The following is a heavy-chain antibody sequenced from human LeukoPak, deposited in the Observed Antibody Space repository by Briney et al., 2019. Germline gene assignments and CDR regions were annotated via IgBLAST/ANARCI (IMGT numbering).Heavy chain of an antibody. D-gene: IGHD4-11*01. Sequence: GGSLRLSCAASGFTFSDYYMSWIRQAPGKGLERVSYISSSGSTINYADSVKGRFTISRDNAKNSLHLQMNSLGAEDTAVYFCARVYYSKSIAPWGQGTLVTVSS. V-gene: IGHV3-11*01. J-gene: IGHJ5*02. CDR1: GFTFSDYY. CDR3: ARVYYSKSIAP. CDR2: ISSSGSTI.